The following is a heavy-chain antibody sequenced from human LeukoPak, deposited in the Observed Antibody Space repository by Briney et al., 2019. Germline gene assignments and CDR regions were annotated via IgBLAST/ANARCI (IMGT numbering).Heavy chain of an antibody. J-gene: IGHJ3*02. D-gene: IGHD3-3*01. CDR2: IYWNDDK. Sequence: SGPTLVNPTQTLTLTCTFSGFSLSTSGVGVGWIRQPPGMALEWLALIYWNDDKRYSPSLKSRLTIAKDTSKNQVVHTMTNMDPVETATYYCAHRLSDLIQIPPRDLYAFDSWGQGTMVTVSS. CDR1: GFSLSTSGVG. V-gene: IGHV2-5*01. CDR3: AHRLSDLIQIPPRDLYAFDS.